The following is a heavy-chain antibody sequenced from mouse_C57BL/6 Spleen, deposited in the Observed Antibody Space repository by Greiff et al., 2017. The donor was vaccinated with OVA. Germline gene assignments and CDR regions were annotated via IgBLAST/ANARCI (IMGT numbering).Heavy chain of an antibody. Sequence: EVNVVESGGGLVKPGGSLKLSCAASGFTFSSYAMSWVRQTPEKRLEWVATISDGGSYTYYPDNVKGRFTISRDNAKNNLYLQMSHLKSEDTAMYYCARDSSSYGYFDVWGTGTTVTVSS. CDR1: GFTFSSYA. CDR3: ARDSSSYGYFDV. J-gene: IGHJ1*03. CDR2: ISDGGSYT. D-gene: IGHD1-1*01. V-gene: IGHV5-4*01.